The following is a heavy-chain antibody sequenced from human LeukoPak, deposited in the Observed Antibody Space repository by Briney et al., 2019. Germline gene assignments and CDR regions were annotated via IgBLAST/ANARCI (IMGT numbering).Heavy chain of an antibody. CDR2: VYHTGTS. D-gene: IGHD5-18*01. CDR1: GDSITGYY. V-gene: IGHV4-59*01. Sequence: PSETLSLTCTVSGDSITGYYWTWVRQPPGKGLEWIGYVYHTGTSNYNTSVRSRITMSVDTSKNQYSMKLTSVTAADTAVYFCARALDTWSALDYWGLGTLVTVS. J-gene: IGHJ4*02. CDR3: ARALDTWSALDY.